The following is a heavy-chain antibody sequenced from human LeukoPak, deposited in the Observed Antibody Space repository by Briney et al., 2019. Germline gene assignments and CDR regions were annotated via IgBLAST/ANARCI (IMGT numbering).Heavy chain of an antibody. J-gene: IGHJ4*02. D-gene: IGHD3-16*02. CDR1: GFTFSSYW. Sequence: GGSLRLSCAASGFTFSSYWMHWVRQAPGKGLVWVSRINSDGSSTSYADSVKGRFTISRDNAKNTLYLQMNSLRAEDTAVYYCARVHDYVWGSYRFNYYFDYWGQGTLVTVSS. V-gene: IGHV3-74*01. CDR3: ARVHDYVWGSYRFNYYFDY. CDR2: INSDGSST.